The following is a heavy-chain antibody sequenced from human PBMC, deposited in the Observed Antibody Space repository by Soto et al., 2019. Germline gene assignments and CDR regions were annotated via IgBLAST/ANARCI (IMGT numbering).Heavy chain of an antibody. CDR3: ARDRARGSFDY. CDR1: GSHFNSHS. V-gene: IGHV7-4-1*01. Sequence: AAVQVSCKGSGSHFNSHSINWLRQAPGQGLEWMGWINPNTGNPTYEQGFTGRFVFSVDTSVSTVYLQIFSLKADDSAVYYCARDRARGSFDYRRQGTLVTVSS. CDR2: INPNTGNP. D-gene: IGHD1-26*01. J-gene: IGHJ4*02.